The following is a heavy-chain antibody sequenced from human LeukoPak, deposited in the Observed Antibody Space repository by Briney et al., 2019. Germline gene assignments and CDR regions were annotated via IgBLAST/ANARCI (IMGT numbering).Heavy chain of an antibody. CDR3: ARVDDLDAFDT. CDR2: ISYDGNNQ. J-gene: IGHJ3*02. V-gene: IGHV3-30-3*01. Sequence: PGTSLRLSCAVSGFAFSSLAMHWVRQAPGKGLEWVAFISYDGNNQYYADSVKGRFTISRDNSKNTLYLQMNNLRAEDTAIYYCARVDDLDAFDTWGQGTMVTVSS. D-gene: IGHD2-2*03. CDR1: GFAFSSLA.